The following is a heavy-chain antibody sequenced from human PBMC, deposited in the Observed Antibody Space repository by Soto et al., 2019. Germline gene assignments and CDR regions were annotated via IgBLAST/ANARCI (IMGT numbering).Heavy chain of an antibody. J-gene: IGHJ6*02. V-gene: IGHV3-23*01. D-gene: IGHD6-6*01. CDR3: AKEAGNSSSPGDYYYYYYGMDV. CDR2: ISGSGGST. CDR1: GFTYSSYA. Sequence: PGGSLRLSCAASGFTYSSYAMSWVRQAPGKGLEWVSAISGSGGSTYYADSVKGRFTISRDNSKNTLYLQMNSLRAEDTAVYYCAKEAGNSSSPGDYYYYYYGMDVWGQGTTVTVSS.